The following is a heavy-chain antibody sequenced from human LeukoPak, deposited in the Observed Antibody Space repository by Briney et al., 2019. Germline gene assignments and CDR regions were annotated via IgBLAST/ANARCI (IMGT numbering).Heavy chain of an antibody. Sequence: ASVKVSCKASGYTFTSYGINWVRQAPGQGLEWMGWISGYDGNTNYAQKFQGRVTITRNTSISTAYMELSSLRSEDTAVYYCARGMTGYSPVDYWGQGTLVTVSS. CDR3: ARGMTGYSPVDY. D-gene: IGHD3-9*01. CDR1: GYTFTSYG. CDR2: ISGYDGNT. V-gene: IGHV1-8*03. J-gene: IGHJ4*02.